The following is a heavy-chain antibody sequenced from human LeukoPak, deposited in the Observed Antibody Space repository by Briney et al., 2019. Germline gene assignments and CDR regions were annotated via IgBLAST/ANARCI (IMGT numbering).Heavy chain of an antibody. Sequence: ASVKVSCKVSGYTLTELSMHWVRQAPGKGLEGMGGFDPEDGETIYAQKFQGRVTMTEDTSTDPAYMELSSLRSEDTAVYYCATRIEYYGSGSYDAFDIWGQGTMVTVSS. J-gene: IGHJ3*02. CDR3: ATRIEYYGSGSYDAFDI. D-gene: IGHD3-10*01. CDR1: GYTLTELS. V-gene: IGHV1-24*01. CDR2: FDPEDGET.